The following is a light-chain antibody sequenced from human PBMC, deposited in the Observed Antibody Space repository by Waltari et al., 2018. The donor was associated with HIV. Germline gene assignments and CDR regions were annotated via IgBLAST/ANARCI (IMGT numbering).Light chain of an antibody. CDR3: QQTHSFPWT. J-gene: IGKJ1*01. Sequence: DIQMTQSPSSVSASVGGSVPINCRASQEISTWLAWYQQRPGKAPKLLIYVASTLQSGVPSRFSGSGSGTDFTLTISSLQTEDFATYYCQQTHSFPWTFGQGTKVEIK. CDR1: QEISTW. CDR2: VAS. V-gene: IGKV1-12*01.